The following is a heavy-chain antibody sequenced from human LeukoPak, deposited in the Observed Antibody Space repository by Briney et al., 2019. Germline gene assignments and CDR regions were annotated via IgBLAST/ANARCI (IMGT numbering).Heavy chain of an antibody. CDR2: IYYTGST. V-gene: IGHV4-61*01. Sequence: SETLSLTCTVSGGSVGSDSYYWSWIRQPPGTGLEWIGYIYYTGSTNYNPSLKSRVTISVDTSKNQFSLKLTSVTAADTAVYYCATKGPRRGYFDYWGQGTLVAVSS. CDR1: GGSVGSDSYY. J-gene: IGHJ4*02. CDR3: ATKGPRRGYFDY.